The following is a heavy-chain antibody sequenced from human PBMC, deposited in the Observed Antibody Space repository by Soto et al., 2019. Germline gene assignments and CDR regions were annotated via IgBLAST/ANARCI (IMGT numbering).Heavy chain of an antibody. D-gene: IGHD2-15*01. CDR3: ARVPHGGLNNAYFDY. V-gene: IGHV1-18*01. J-gene: IGHJ4*02. Sequence: QVQLVQSGAEVKKPGASVKVSCKASGYTFTSYGISWVRQAPGQGLEWMGWISAYNGNTNYAQKLQGRVTMTTDTSXXTAYMELRSLRSDDTAVYYCARVPHGGLNNAYFDYWGQGTLVTVSS. CDR2: ISAYNGNT. CDR1: GYTFTSYG.